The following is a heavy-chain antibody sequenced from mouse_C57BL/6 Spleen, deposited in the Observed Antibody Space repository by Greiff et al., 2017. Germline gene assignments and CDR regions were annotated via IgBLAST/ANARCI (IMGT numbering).Heavy chain of an antibody. J-gene: IGHJ2*01. CDR2: IHPNSGST. CDR1: GYTFTSYW. V-gene: IGHV1-64*01. CDR3: ARSANWFYFDY. D-gene: IGHD4-1*01. Sequence: QVQLKQPGAELVKPGASVKLSCKASGYTFTSYWMHWVKQRPGQGLEWIGMIHPNSGSTNYNEKFKSKATLTVDKSSSTAYMQLSSLTSEDSAVYYCARSANWFYFDYWGQGTTLTVSS.